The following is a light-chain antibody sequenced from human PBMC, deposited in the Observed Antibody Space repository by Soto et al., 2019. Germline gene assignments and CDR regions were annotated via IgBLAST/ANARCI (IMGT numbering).Light chain of an antibody. CDR2: DAS. Sequence: EIVLTQSPATLSLSPGERETHSCRASQRVSSYLAWYQQKPGQAPRLLIYDASNRATGIPARFSGSGSGTDFTLTISILEPEDFAVYYCQQRSNWPPWTFGQGTKVDIK. V-gene: IGKV3-11*01. CDR3: QQRSNWPPWT. J-gene: IGKJ1*01. CDR1: QRVSSY.